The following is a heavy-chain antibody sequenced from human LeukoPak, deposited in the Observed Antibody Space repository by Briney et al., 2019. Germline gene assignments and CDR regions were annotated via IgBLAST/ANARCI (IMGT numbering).Heavy chain of an antibody. D-gene: IGHD3-16*01. J-gene: IGHJ5*02. CDR3: ARLLPLNWFDP. CDR2: IYYSGNT. CDR1: GDSISSSSSY. Sequence: SETLSLTCTVSGDSISSSSSYWGWIRQPPGKGLEWIGSIYYSGNTYYNTSLKSRVTISVDTSKNQFSLKLSSVTAADTAVYYCARLLPLNWFDPWGQGTLVTVSS. V-gene: IGHV4-39*01.